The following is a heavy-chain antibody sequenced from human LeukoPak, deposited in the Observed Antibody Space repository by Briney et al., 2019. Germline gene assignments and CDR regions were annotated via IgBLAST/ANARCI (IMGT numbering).Heavy chain of an antibody. Sequence: SETLSLTRTVSGGSISSYHWSWIRQPPGKGLEWIGYIYYTGSTNYNPSFKSRVTISVDTSKNQFSLKLSSVTAADTAVYYCARHTGAHRGAFDIWGQGTMVTVSS. CDR1: GGSISSYH. V-gene: IGHV4-59*08. CDR2: IYYTGST. CDR3: ARHTGAHRGAFDI. J-gene: IGHJ3*02. D-gene: IGHD3-16*02.